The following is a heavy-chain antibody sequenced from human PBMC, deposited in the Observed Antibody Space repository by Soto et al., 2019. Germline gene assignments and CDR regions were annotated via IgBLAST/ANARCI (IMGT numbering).Heavy chain of an antibody. CDR2: ISGSGGST. D-gene: IGHD3-10*01. J-gene: IGHJ4*02. V-gene: IGHV3-23*01. CDR1: GFTVSSYA. Sequence: GGSLRLSCAASGFTVSSYAMSWVRQAPGKGLEWVSAISGSGGSTYYADSVKGRFTISRDNSKNTLYLQMNSLRAEDTAVYYCAKDRRSVLLWFGELGYWGQGTLVTVSS. CDR3: AKDRRSVLLWFGELGY.